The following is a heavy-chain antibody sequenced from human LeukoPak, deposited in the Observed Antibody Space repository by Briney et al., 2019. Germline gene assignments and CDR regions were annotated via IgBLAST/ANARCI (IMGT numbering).Heavy chain of an antibody. CDR3: AREEDYDYVWGSYRYRQASDI. Sequence: GGSLRLSCAASGFTFSTYNMNWVRQAPGKGLEWVSSISTSSSYIYYTDSVKGRFTISRDNAKNSLYLQMNSLRAEDTAVYYCAREEDYDYVWGSYRYRQASDIWGQGTMVTVSS. D-gene: IGHD3-16*02. V-gene: IGHV3-21*04. J-gene: IGHJ3*02. CDR1: GFTFSTYN. CDR2: ISTSSSYI.